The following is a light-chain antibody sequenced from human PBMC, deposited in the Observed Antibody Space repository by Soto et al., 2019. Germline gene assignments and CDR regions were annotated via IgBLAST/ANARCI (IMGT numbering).Light chain of an antibody. CDR3: QQYGSSPYT. J-gene: IGKJ2*01. CDR2: GAY. CDR1: QSVRSSY. Sequence: EIVLTQSPGTLSLSPGERATLSCRASQSVRSSYLAWYQQKPGQAPRLLIYGAYSRATGNPDRFSGSGSGTDFTLTISRLEPEDFAVYYCQQYGSSPYTVGQGTKLEIK. V-gene: IGKV3-20*01.